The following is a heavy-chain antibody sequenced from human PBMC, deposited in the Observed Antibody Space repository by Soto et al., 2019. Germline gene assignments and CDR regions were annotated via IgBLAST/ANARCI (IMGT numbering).Heavy chain of an antibody. D-gene: IGHD1-1*01. V-gene: IGHV3-NL1*01. CDR1: GFSFRTYG. Sequence: QVQLVESGGGLVQPGTSLRLSCAVSGFSFRTYGFHWVRQPPGKGLQWVAVIRPKGHSDSVEGRVTISRDNSKDTSYLQMNNLRAEDTAVYYCAKDDAFANENAFDLWGQGTMVTVSS. CDR2: IRPK. J-gene: IGHJ3*01. CDR3: AKDDAFANENAFDL.